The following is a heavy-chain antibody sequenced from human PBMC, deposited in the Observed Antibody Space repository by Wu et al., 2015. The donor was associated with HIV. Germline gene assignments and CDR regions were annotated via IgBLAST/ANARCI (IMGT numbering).Heavy chain of an antibody. Sequence: QVQLVQSGAEVKKPGASVKVSCKASGYTFITYGISWVRQAPGQGLEWMGWISTYNGNTNYAQKLQGRVTMTTDTSTSTAYMELRSLRSDDTAVYYCARQYSSTWRYYYYYMDVWGQKGTTVTVSS. V-gene: IGHV1-18*01. CDR1: GYTFITYG. J-gene: IGHJ6*03. CDR3: ARQYSSTWRYYYYYMDV. D-gene: IGHD6-13*01. CDR2: ISTYNGNT.